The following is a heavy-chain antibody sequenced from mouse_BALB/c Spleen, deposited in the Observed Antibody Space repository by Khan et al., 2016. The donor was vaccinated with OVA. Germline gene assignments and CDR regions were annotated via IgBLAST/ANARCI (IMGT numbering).Heavy chain of an antibody. V-gene: IGHV1-7*01. D-gene: IGHD2-4*01. Sequence: VQLQQSGAELAKPGASVKMSCKASGYTFTSYWMHWVKQRPGQGLEWIGYINPSTGYTEYNHKFKDKATLTADKSSSTAYMQLSSLTSEDSAVYYCARDYDCWYFDVWGAGTTVTVAS. J-gene: IGHJ1*01. CDR1: GYTFTSYW. CDR3: ARDYDCWYFDV. CDR2: INPSTGYT.